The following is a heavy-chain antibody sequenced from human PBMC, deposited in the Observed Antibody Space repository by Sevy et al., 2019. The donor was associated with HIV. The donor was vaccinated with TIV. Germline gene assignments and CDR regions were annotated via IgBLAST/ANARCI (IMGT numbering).Heavy chain of an antibody. CDR2: LRSKANSYAT. J-gene: IGHJ6*03. CDR1: GFTFSGSA. D-gene: IGHD6-6*01. CDR3: TSEYSTSVCMDV. V-gene: IGHV3-73*01. Sequence: GGSLRLSCAASGFTFSGSAMHWVRQASGKGLEWVGRLRSKANSYATAYAASVKGRFTISRDDSKNTAYLQMNSLKTDDTAVYYCTSEYSTSVCMDVWGKGTTVTVSS.